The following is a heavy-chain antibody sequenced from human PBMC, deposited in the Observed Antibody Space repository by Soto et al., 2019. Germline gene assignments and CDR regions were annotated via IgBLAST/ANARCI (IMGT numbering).Heavy chain of an antibody. Sequence: GGSLRLSCAASGFTFSSYAMSWVRQAPGKGLEWVSAISGSGGSTYYADSVKGRFTISRDNSKNTLYLQMNSLRAEDTAVYYCAKGRGSSGWYNWFDPWGQGTLVTVSS. CDR2: ISGSGGST. J-gene: IGHJ5*02. CDR3: AKGRGSSGWYNWFDP. CDR1: GFTFSSYA. V-gene: IGHV3-23*01. D-gene: IGHD6-19*01.